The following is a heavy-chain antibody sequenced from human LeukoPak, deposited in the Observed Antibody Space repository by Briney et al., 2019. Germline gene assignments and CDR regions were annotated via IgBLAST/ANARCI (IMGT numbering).Heavy chain of an antibody. CDR2: INHSGST. Sequence: SETLSLTCAVYGGSFSGYYWSWIRQPPGKGLEWIGEINHSGSTNYNPSLKSRVTISVDTSKSQFSLKLSSVTAADTAVYYCASFRGAMEAFDYWGQGTLVTVSS. CDR1: GGSFSGYY. V-gene: IGHV4-34*01. J-gene: IGHJ4*02. CDR3: ASFRGAMEAFDY. D-gene: IGHD3-10*01.